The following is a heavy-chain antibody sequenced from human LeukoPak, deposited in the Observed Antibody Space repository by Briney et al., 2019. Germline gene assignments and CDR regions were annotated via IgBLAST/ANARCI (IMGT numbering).Heavy chain of an antibody. J-gene: IGHJ6*03. CDR3: ARGGTAMTTLDYMDV. V-gene: IGHV3-74*01. CDR2: LSGDGMTI. Sequence: GGSLRLSCAASGFTFSSNWMHWVRQAPGKGLVWVSRLSGDGMTITYADFVKGRFTISRDNAKNMLFLQMDSLRAEDTAVYFCARGGTAMTTLDYMDVWGKGTTVTVSS. CDR1: GFTFSSNW. D-gene: IGHD4-11*01.